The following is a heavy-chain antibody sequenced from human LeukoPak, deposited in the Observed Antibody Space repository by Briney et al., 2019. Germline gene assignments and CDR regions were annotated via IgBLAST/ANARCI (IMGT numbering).Heavy chain of an antibody. V-gene: IGHV4-39*01. Sequence: SETLSLTCTVSGVSMSSSPYYWGWIRQPPGKGLEWIGTIYDSGNTNYNPSLRSRLTISVDTSRNQFSLKLSSVTAADTAVYYCARHDCDSSRCSVNWFDPWGQGTLVTVSS. J-gene: IGHJ5*02. D-gene: IGHD2/OR15-2a*01. CDR3: ARHDCDSSRCSVNWFDP. CDR2: IYDSGNT. CDR1: GVSMSSSPYY.